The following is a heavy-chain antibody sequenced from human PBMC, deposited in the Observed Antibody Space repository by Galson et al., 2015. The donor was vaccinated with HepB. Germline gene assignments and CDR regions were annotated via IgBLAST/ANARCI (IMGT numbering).Heavy chain of an antibody. CDR1: GFTFRTYS. CDR3: ARGMGYSYGYFDS. D-gene: IGHD5-18*01. V-gene: IGHV3-33*01. J-gene: IGHJ4*02. CDR2: IWYDGSNK. Sequence: SLRLSCAASGFTFRTYSIHWVRQAPGKGLEWVAAIWYDGSNKYYADSVKGRFTISRDNSNNTVYVQMNSLRAEDTGLYFCARGMGYSYGYFDSWGQGTLVTVSS.